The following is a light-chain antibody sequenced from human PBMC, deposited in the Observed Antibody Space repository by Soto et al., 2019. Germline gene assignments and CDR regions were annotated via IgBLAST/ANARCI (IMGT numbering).Light chain of an antibody. V-gene: IGLV1-44*01. J-gene: IGLJ1*01. CDR3: AAWDDSLNGYV. Sequence: QSVLTQPPSASGTPGQRVTISCSGSSSNIGSNTVNWYQQLPGTAPKLLIYSNNQRPSGVPDRFSGSKSGTSASLAISGLQSKDEADYYCAAWDDSLNGYVFGTGTKVTV. CDR1: SSNIGSNT. CDR2: SNN.